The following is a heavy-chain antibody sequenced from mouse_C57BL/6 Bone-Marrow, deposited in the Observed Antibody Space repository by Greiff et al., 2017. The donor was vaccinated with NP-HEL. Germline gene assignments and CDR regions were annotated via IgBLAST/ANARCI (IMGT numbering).Heavy chain of an antibody. CDR1: GYTFTDYE. CDR2: IDPETGGT. J-gene: IGHJ2*01. D-gene: IGHD6-2*01. V-gene: IGHV1-15*01. CDR3: TRTASLSFDY. Sequence: QVQLQQSGAELVRPGASVTLSCKASGYTFTDYEMHWVKQTPVHGLEWIGAIDPETGGTAYNQKFKGKAILTADKSSSTAYMELRSLTSEDSAVYYCTRTASLSFDYWGQGTTLTVSS.